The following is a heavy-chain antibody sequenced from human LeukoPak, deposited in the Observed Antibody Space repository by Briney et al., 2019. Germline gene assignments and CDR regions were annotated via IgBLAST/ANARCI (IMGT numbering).Heavy chain of an antibody. CDR1: GFTFSSYA. D-gene: IGHD6-19*01. V-gene: IGHV3-9*01. J-gene: IGHJ4*02. Sequence: PGGSLRLSCAASGFTFSSYAMSWVRQAPGKGLEWVSGISWNSGSIGYADSVKGRFTISRDNAKNSLYLQMNSLRAEDTALYYCAKDSGRWSFDYWGQGTLVTVSS. CDR3: AKDSGRWSFDY. CDR2: ISWNSGSI.